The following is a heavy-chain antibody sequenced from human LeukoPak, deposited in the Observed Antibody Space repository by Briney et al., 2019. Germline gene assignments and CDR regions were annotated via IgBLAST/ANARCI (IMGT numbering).Heavy chain of an antibody. CDR1: GFTFSSYW. CDR3: ARDLWALTGYYAFDY. J-gene: IGHJ4*02. D-gene: IGHD3-9*01. CDR2: IKQDGSEK. Sequence: GGSLRLSCAASGFTFSSYWMNWVRQAPGKGLEWVANIKQDGSEKNYVDSVKGRFTIFRDNAKNSLYLQMNSLRAEDTAVYYCARDLWALTGYYAFDYWGQGTLVTVSS. V-gene: IGHV3-7*03.